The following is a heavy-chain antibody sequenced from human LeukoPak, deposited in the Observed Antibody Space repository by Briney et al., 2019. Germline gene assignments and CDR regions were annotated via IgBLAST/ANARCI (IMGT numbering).Heavy chain of an antibody. J-gene: IGHJ4*02. D-gene: IGHD5-12*01. V-gene: IGHV3-23*01. CDR2: ISGSGGST. CDR1: GFTFSSYA. CDR3: AKDRGVDIVATIEG. Sequence: GGSLRLSCAASGFTFSSYAMNWVRQTPGKGLEWVSGISGSGGSTYYADSVKGRFTISRDNSKNTLDLQMNSLTLEDTAVYYCAKDRGVDIVATIEGWGQGTLVTVCS.